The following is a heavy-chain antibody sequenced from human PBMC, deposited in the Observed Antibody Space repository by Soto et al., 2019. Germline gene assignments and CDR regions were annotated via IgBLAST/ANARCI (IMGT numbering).Heavy chain of an antibody. CDR1: GCSVSSYY. Sequence: SETVSLTCTVFGCSVSSYYWSWIRQSPGKGLEWIGYIYYSGSTKYKPSLMSRVTISVDTSKNQFSLKVSSATAADTAVYYCARHSNRNYGLYYFDYWGLGALVTVSS. V-gene: IGHV4-59*08. J-gene: IGHJ4*02. D-gene: IGHD4-4*01. CDR2: IYYSGST. CDR3: ARHSNRNYGLYYFDY.